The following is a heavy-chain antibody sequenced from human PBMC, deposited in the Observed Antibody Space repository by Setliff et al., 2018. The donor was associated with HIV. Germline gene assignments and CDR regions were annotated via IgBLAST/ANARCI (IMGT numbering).Heavy chain of an antibody. CDR3: ARVGYHGSGRYSFDY. D-gene: IGHD3-10*01. Sequence: SETLSLTCTVSGGSISSGSYYWSWIRQPAGKGLEWIGHIYTSGSTNYNPSLKSRVTISADTSKNQFSLNLSSVTAAETAVYYCARVGYHGSGRYSFDYWGQGTLVTVSS. CDR2: IYTSGST. J-gene: IGHJ4*02. CDR1: GGSISSGSYY. V-gene: IGHV4-61*09.